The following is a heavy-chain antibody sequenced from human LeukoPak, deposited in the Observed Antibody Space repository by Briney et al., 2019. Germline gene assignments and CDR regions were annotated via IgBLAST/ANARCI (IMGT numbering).Heavy chain of an antibody. Sequence: SVKVSCKASGGTFSSYAISWVRQAPGQGLEWMGGVIPIFGTANYAQKFQGRVTITADESTSTAYMELSSLRSEDTAVYYCAREYRGVPAADYYMDVWGKGTTLTVSS. CDR2: VIPIFGTA. D-gene: IGHD2-2*01. J-gene: IGHJ6*03. V-gene: IGHV1-69*13. CDR3: AREYRGVPAADYYMDV. CDR1: GGTFSSYA.